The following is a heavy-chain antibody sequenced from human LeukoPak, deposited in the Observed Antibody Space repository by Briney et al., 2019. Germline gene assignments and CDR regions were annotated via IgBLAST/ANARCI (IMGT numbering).Heavy chain of an antibody. D-gene: IGHD6-13*01. CDR2: INHSGST. V-gene: IGHV4-34*01. CDR3: ARGLLGAAATFDY. J-gene: IGHJ4*02. Sequence: SETLSLTCAVYGGPFSGYYWSWIRQPPGKGLEWIGEINHSGSTNYNPSLKSRVTISVDTSKNQFSLKLSPVTAADTAVYYCARGLLGAAATFDYWGQGTLVTVSS. CDR1: GGPFSGYY.